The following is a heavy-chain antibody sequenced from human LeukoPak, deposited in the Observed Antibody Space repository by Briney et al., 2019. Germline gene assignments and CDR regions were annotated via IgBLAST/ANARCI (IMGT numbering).Heavy chain of an antibody. Sequence: SETLSLTCTVSGGSISSYYWSWIRQPPGKGLEWIGYIYYSGSTNYNPSLKSRVTISVDTSKNQFSLKLSSVTAADTAVYYCARDRRAYDFWSGYYQDWSQGTLVTVSS. CDR2: IYYSGST. CDR1: GGSISSYY. CDR3: ARDRRAYDFWSGYYQD. J-gene: IGHJ4*02. V-gene: IGHV4-59*01. D-gene: IGHD3-3*01.